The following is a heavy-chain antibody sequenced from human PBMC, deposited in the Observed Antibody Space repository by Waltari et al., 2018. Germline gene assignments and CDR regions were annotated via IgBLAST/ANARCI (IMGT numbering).Heavy chain of an antibody. D-gene: IGHD6-19*01. V-gene: IGHV3-74*01. Sequence: EVQLVESGGGLVQPGGSLRLSCAASGFSFSNYWIHWVRQAPGKGLEWVSRINPDGSSISHADSVRGRFTITRDNAKNTLYLQINSLRVDDTAVYYCTRATAVSFDYWGLGTLVTVSS. CDR3: TRATAVSFDY. J-gene: IGHJ4*02. CDR2: INPDGSSI. CDR1: GFSFSNYW.